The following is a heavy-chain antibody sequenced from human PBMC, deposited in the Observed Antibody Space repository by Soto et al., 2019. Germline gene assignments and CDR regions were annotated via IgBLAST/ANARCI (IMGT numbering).Heavy chain of an antibody. CDR3: AKASITIFGVVKYYFDY. V-gene: IGHV3-23*01. CDR2: ISGSGGST. D-gene: IGHD3-3*01. J-gene: IGHJ4*02. Sequence: GCLRLSCAASGFTFSSYAMSWVRRAPGKGLEWVSAISGSGGSTYYADSVKGRFTISRDNSKNTLYLQMNSLRAEDTAVYYCAKASITIFGVVKYYFDYWGQGTLVTVSS. CDR1: GFTFSSYA.